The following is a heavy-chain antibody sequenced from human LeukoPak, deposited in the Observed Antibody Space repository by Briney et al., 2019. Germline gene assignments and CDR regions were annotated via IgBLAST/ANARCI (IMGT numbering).Heavy chain of an antibody. J-gene: IGHJ4*02. CDR2: ISWDGGST. CDR3: ATGRAAAATGYFDY. V-gene: IGHV3-43*01. Sequence: GGSLRLSCAASGFTFDDYTMHWVRQAPGKGLEWVSLISWDGGSTYYADSVKGRFTISRDNSKNSLYLQMNSLRTEDTALYYCATGRAAAATGYFDYWGQGTLVTVSS. CDR1: GFTFDDYT. D-gene: IGHD6-13*01.